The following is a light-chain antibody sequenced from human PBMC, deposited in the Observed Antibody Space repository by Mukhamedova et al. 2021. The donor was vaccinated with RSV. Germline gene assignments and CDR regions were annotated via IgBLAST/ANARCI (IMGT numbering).Light chain of an antibody. CDR3: QAWDFATVV. V-gene: IGLV3-1*01. CDR2: KIS. Sequence: WYQRRVHGSPLCWSSIKISGPSGIPERFSGSNSGNTATLTISETQTMDEADYYCQAWDFATVVFGGGTKLTVL. J-gene: IGLJ2*01.